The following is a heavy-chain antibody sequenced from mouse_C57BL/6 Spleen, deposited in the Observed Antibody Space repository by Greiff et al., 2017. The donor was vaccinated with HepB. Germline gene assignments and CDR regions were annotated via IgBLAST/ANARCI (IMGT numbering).Heavy chain of an antibody. CDR3: ARSPDYYGNSYGFAY. J-gene: IGHJ3*01. CDR1: GFTFSSYA. V-gene: IGHV5-4*03. Sequence: EVKLVESGGGLVKPGGSLKLSCAASGFTFSSYAMSWVRQTPEKRLEWVATISDGGSYTYYPDNVKGRFTISRDNAKNNLYLQMSHLKSEDTAMYYCARSPDYYGNSYGFAYWGQGTLVTVSA. D-gene: IGHD1-1*01. CDR2: ISDGGSYT.